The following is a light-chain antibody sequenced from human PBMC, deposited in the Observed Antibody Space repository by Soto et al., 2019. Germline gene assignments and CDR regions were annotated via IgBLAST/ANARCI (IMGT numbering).Light chain of an antibody. Sequence: EIVLTQSPGTVSLSPGERATLSCRASQSVGRRWLAWYQQKPGQAPRVLIYGGSNRATGIPDRFSGSGSRTDFTLTISRREPEDFAVYYCQQYYSFRTFGQGTKVEMK. V-gene: IGKV3-20*01. CDR3: QQYYSFRT. J-gene: IGKJ1*01. CDR1: QSVGRRW. CDR2: GGS.